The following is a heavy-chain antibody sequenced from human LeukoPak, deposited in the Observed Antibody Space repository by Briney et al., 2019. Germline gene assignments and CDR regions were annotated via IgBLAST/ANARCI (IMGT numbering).Heavy chain of an antibody. J-gene: IGHJ6*03. D-gene: IGHD4-17*01. CDR2: INHSGST. CDR1: GGSFSGYY. V-gene: IGHV4-34*01. CDR3: ARGRGDYVLSLVNYYYMDV. Sequence: SETLSLTCAVYGGSFSGYYWSWIRQPPGKGLEWIGEINHSGSTYYNPSLKSRVTISVDTSKNQFSLKLSSVTAADTAVYYCARGRGDYVLSLVNYYYMDVWGKGTTVTVSS.